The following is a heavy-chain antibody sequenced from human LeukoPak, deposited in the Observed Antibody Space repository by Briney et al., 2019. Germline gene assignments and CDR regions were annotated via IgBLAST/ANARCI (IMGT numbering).Heavy chain of an antibody. D-gene: IGHD5-18*01. CDR1: GFTVSSNY. CDR3: AKARYSYGWYYFDY. CDR2: IYSTGRT. V-gene: IGHV3-53*05. Sequence: GGSLRLSCAASGFTVSSNYMSWVRQAPGKGLEWVSVIYSTGRTYYADSVKGRFTISRDNSKNSLYLQMNSLRTEDTALYYCAKARYSYGWYYFDYWGQGTLVTVSS. J-gene: IGHJ4*02.